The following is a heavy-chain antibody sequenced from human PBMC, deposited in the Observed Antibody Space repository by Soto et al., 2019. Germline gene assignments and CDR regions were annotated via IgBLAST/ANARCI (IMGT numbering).Heavy chain of an antibody. J-gene: IGHJ4*02. CDR2: ISGYNGNT. CDR3: AGDDCSGGSCYRPLDY. Sequence: QVQLVQSGAEVKKPGASVKVSCKASGYTFPSYGISWVRQDPGQGLQWMGWISGYNGNTNYAQMLQGRVTMTTDTSTSEAYMELRSLSSDDTDVYYCAGDDCSGGSCYRPLDYWCQGTLVTVSS. D-gene: IGHD2-15*01. V-gene: IGHV1-18*01. CDR1: GYTFPSYG.